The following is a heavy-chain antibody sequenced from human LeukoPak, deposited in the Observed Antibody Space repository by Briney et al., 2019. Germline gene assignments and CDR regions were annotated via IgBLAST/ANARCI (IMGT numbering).Heavy chain of an antibody. J-gene: IGHJ4*02. CDR1: GFTFSSYA. D-gene: IGHD3-22*01. V-gene: IGHV3-23*01. CDR3: AKDTLTPYYYDSSGYFDPPSFDY. CDR2: ISGSGGST. Sequence: RGSLRLSCAASGFTFSSYAMSWVRQAPGKGLEWVSAISGSGGSTYYADSVKGRFTISRDNSKNTLYLQMNSLRAEDTAVYYCAKDTLTPYYYDSSGYFDPPSFDYWGRGTLVTVSS.